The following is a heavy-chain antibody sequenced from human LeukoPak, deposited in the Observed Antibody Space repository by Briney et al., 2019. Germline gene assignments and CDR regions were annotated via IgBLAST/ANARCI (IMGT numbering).Heavy chain of an antibody. D-gene: IGHD6-13*01. J-gene: IGHJ4*02. CDR1: GYTFTGYY. CDR2: INPNSGGT. CDR3: ARGSAKQLGPFSY. Sequence: ASVKVSCKASGYTFTGYYMHWVRQAPGQGLEWMGWINPNSGGTNYAQKFQGRVTMARDTSTSTVYMELSSLRSEDTAVYYCARGSAKQLGPFSYWGQGTLVTVSS. V-gene: IGHV1-2*02.